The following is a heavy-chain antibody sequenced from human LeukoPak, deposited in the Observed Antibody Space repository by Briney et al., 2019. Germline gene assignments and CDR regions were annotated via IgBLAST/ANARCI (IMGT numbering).Heavy chain of an antibody. CDR2: IRYDGTNK. CDR1: GFTFSNYG. V-gene: IGHV3-33*01. Sequence: GGSLRLSCAASGFTFSNYGMHWVRQAPGKGLEWVAVIRYDGTNKYYADSVRGRFTISGDNSKNTLYLQMNSLRADDTAVYYCARVKVEMATIGWLDPWGQGTLVTVSS. D-gene: IGHD5-24*01. CDR3: ARVKVEMATIGWLDP. J-gene: IGHJ5*02.